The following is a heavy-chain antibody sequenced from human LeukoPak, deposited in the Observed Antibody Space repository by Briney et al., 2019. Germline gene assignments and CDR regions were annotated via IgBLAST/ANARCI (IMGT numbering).Heavy chain of an antibody. J-gene: IGHJ4*02. CDR3: ARDLEGFGRGYYFDY. V-gene: IGHV1-69*06. CDR1: VGTFISYA. CDR2: IITIFGTA. Sequence: SVNVSCLASVGTFISYAISGVRQAPGQGLEWMGGIITIFGTANYAQKFQGRVTITAGKSTSTAYMELSSLRSEDTAVYYCARDLEGFGRGYYFDYWGEGTLVTVSS. D-gene: IGHD3-3*01.